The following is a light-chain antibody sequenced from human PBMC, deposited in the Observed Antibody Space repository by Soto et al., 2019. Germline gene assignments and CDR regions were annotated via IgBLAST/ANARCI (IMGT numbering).Light chain of an antibody. J-gene: IGKJ5*01. CDR1: QSISSY. CDR2: AAS. CDR3: QQSYSTLIT. V-gene: IGKV1-39*01. Sequence: DIQMTQSPSSLSASVGDRVTITCGASQSISSYLNWYQQKPGKAPKLLIYAASSLQSGVPSRFSGSGSGTDFTLTISSLQPEDFATYYCQQSYSTLITFAQGTRLEI.